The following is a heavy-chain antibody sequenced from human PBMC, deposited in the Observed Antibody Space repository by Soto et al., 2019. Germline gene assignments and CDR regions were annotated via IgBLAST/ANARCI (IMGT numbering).Heavy chain of an antibody. CDR1: GFTFSTYG. CDR2: IWYDGSNK. V-gene: IGHV3-33*01. CDR3: ATERYQYLYYGLDV. J-gene: IGHJ6*02. Sequence: GGSLRLSCAASGFTFSTYGMQWVRQAPGKGLEWVALIWYDGSNKYYADSVKGRFTISRDNSKNTLYLQMNSLRAEDTAVYYCATERYQYLYYGLDVWGQGTTVTVSS. D-gene: IGHD2-2*01.